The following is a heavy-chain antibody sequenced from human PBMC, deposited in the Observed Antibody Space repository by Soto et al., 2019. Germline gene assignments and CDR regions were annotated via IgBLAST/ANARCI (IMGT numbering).Heavy chain of an antibody. V-gene: IGHV1-24*01. CDR3: AKRATVGIYYYYGLDV. CDR2: FDPEDGET. CDR1: GYTLTELS. D-gene: IGHD4-17*01. Sequence: ASVKVSCKVSGYTLTELSIHWVRQAPGKGLEWMGGFDPEDGETIYAQSFQGRVTMTDDTSTDTAYMELSSLRSEDTAVYYCAKRATVGIYYYYGLDVWGQGTTVTVSS. J-gene: IGHJ6*02.